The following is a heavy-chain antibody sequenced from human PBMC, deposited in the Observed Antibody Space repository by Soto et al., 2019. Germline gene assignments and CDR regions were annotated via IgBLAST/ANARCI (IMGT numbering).Heavy chain of an antibody. CDR3: ARDRDYYDSLDY. V-gene: IGHV1-3*01. Sequence: ASVTVSCKASGYTFTSYDIHCVRQAPGQRLEWIGWVNAGNGNTKYSQKFQGRVTITRDTYASTAYMELSSLRSEDTAVYYCARDRDYYDSLDYWGQGTLVTVSS. J-gene: IGHJ4*02. CDR1: GYTFTSYD. D-gene: IGHD3-22*01. CDR2: VNAGNGNT.